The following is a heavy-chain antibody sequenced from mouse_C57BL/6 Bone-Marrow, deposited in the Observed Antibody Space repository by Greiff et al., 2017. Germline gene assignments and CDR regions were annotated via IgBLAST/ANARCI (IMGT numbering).Heavy chain of an antibody. CDR3: TRPELTGSYWYFDV. D-gene: IGHD4-1*01. V-gene: IGHV6-6*01. CDR2: IRNKANNHAT. J-gene: IGHJ1*03. CDR1: GFTFSDAW. Sequence: EVQLQQSGGGLVQPGGSMKLSCAASGFTFSDAWMDWVRQSPEKGLEWVAEIRNKANNHATYYAESVKGRFTISRDDSKSSVYLQMNSLRAEDTGIYYCTRPELTGSYWYFDVWGTGTTVTVSS.